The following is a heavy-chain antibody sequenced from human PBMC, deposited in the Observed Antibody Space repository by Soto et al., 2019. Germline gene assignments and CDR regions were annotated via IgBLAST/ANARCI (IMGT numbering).Heavy chain of an antibody. CDR3: ARTSHYYGSGSQYWYFDL. J-gene: IGHJ2*01. CDR2: IYHSGST. CDR1: GGSISSGGYS. Sequence: QLQLQESGSGLVKPSQTLSLTCAVSGGSISSGGYSWSWIRQPPGKGLEWIGYIYHSGSTYYNPSLKGRVTISVDRSKNQFSLKLRSVTAADTAVYYCARTSHYYGSGSQYWYFDLWGRGTLVTVSS. V-gene: IGHV4-30-2*01. D-gene: IGHD3-10*01.